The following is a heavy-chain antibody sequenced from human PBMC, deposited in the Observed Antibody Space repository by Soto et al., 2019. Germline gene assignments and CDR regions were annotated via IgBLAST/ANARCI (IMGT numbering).Heavy chain of an antibody. CDR1: GFTFSSYW. D-gene: IGHD2-2*02. V-gene: IGHV3-7*01. CDR3: ARDREYQLLYWDYYYYGMDV. J-gene: IGHJ6*02. Sequence: SGGSLRLSCAASGFTFSSYWMSWVRQAPGKGLEWVANIKQDGSEKYYVDSVKGRFTISRDNAKNSLYLQMNSLRAEDTAVYYCARDREYQLLYWDYYYYGMDVWGQGTTVTVSS. CDR2: IKQDGSEK.